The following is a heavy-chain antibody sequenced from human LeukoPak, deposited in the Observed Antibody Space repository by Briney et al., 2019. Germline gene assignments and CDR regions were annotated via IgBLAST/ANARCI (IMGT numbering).Heavy chain of an antibody. J-gene: IGHJ4*02. V-gene: IGHV1-8*01. Sequence: EASVKVSCKASTYTFTNYDINWLRQATGQRLEWMGWMNPYNGNTGYEQKFQGRVTTTRNTSINTAYMELSSLRSEDTAVYFCARGGPKCGGDCFDYWGQGTLVTVSS. D-gene: IGHD2-21*01. CDR2: MNPYNGNT. CDR1: TYTFTNYD. CDR3: ARGGPKCGGDCFDY.